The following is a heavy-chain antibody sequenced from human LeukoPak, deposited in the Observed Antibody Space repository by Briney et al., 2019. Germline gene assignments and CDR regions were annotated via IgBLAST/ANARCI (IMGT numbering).Heavy chain of an antibody. CDR3: TSTRAIVVAINY. D-gene: IGHD3-22*01. CDR2: IRSKAYGGTT. Sequence: QTGASLRLSCEASGIIISDAWMSWVRQAPGKGLEWVGFIRSKAYGGTTEYAASVKGRFTISRDDSKSIAYLQMNSLKTEDTAVYYCTSTRAIVVAINYWGQGTLVTVSS. J-gene: IGHJ4*02. CDR1: GIIISDAW. V-gene: IGHV3-49*04.